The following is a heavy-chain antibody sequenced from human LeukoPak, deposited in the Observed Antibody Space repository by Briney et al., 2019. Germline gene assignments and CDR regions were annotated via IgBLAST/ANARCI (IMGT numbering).Heavy chain of an antibody. Sequence: GGSLRLSCAASGFTFNNDAMNWVRQAPGKGLEWVSSISGGGETTYYADSAKGRFTISRDNSQNTLYLQMNSLRAEDTAVYYCARDYADYVGYFFLDYWGQGTLVTVSS. CDR3: ARDYADYVGYFFLDY. CDR1: GFTFNNDA. D-gene: IGHD4-17*01. J-gene: IGHJ4*02. CDR2: ISGGGETT. V-gene: IGHV3-23*01.